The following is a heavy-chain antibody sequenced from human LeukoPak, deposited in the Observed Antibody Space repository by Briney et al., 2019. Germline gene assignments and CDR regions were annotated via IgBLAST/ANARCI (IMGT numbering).Heavy chain of an antibody. CDR1: GFTFSSYG. CDR3: AKDPCGSCYEANWFDP. CDR2: IRYDGSNK. D-gene: IGHD2-15*01. J-gene: IGHJ5*02. V-gene: IGHV3-30*02. Sequence: PGGSLRLSCAASGFTFSSYGMHWVRQAPGKGLEWVAFIRYDGSNKYYADSVKGRFTISRDNSENTLYLQMNSLRAEDTAVYYCAKDPCGSCYEANWFDPWGQGTLVTVSS.